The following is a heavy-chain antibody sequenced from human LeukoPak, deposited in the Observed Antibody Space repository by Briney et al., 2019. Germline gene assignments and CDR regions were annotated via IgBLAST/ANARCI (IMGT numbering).Heavy chain of an antibody. CDR1: GFSFNSDW. CDR2: IKHDESEK. Sequence: PGGSLRLSCAASGFSFNSDWMDWVRQAPGKGLEWVANIKHDESEKNYLDSVKGRFTISRDNSKNTLYLQMNSLSADDTAMYYCANEIRPNDYWGQGTLVTVSS. CDR3: ANEIRPNDY. J-gene: IGHJ4*02. D-gene: IGHD4-17*01. V-gene: IGHV3-7*03.